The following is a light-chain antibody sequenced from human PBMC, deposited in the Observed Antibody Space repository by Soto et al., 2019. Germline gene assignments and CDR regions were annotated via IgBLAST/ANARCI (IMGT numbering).Light chain of an antibody. CDR3: SSYTSSRAYV. CDR1: SRDVGGYNY. Sequence: QSALTQPASVSGSPGQSITISCTGTSRDVGGYNYVSWYQQQSGKAPKLMIHEVSNRPSGVSNRFSGSKSGNTASLTISGLQAEDEADYYCSSYTSSRAYVFGIGTKVTVL. CDR2: EVS. V-gene: IGLV2-14*01. J-gene: IGLJ1*01.